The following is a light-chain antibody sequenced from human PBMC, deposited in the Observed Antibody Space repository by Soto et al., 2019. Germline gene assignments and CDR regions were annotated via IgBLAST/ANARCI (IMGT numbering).Light chain of an antibody. CDR2: GAS. Sequence: DIVMTQSPDSLAVSLGERATIYCKSSQSVSSNLAWYQQKPGQAPRLLIYGASTRATGIPARFSGSGSGTEFTLTISSLQSEDFAVYYCQQYNNWPRTFGQGTKVEIK. J-gene: IGKJ1*01. CDR3: QQYNNWPRT. V-gene: IGKV3-15*01. CDR1: QSVSSN.